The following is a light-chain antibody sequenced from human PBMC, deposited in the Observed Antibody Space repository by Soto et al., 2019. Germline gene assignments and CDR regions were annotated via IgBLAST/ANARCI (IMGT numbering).Light chain of an antibody. CDR3: QEYDSMPLT. CDR1: QSVLYSSNNKNY. V-gene: IGKV4-1*01. CDR2: WAS. J-gene: IGKJ4*01. Sequence: DIVLTQIADALAVSLDNRATINCKSSQSVLYSSNNKNYLAWYQQKPGQPPKLLIYWASTRESGVPDRFSGSGSGTDFTLTISSLQAEDVAVYYCQEYDSMPLTFGGVTKVDIK.